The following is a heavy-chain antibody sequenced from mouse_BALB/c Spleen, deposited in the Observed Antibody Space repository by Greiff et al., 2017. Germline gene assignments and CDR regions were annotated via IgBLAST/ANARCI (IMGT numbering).Heavy chain of an antibody. D-gene: IGHD3-1*01. CDR1: GYAFSSSW. J-gene: IGHJ2*01. Sequence: QVQLKQSGPELVKPGASVKISCKASGYAFSSSWMNWVKQRPGQGLEWIGRIYPGDGDTNYNGKFKGKATLTADKSSSTAYMQLSSLTSVDSAVYFCARSGEFYFDYWGQGTTLTVSS. V-gene: IGHV1-82*01. CDR3: ARSGEFYFDY. CDR2: IYPGDGDT.